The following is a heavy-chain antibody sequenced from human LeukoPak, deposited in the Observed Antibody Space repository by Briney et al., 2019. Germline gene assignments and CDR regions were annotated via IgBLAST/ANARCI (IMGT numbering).Heavy chain of an antibody. D-gene: IGHD5-24*01. CDR2: IYPGDSDT. Sequence: GESLKISCKGSGYCFTSYWIGWVRQMPGKGLEWMGIIYPGDSDTRYSPSFQGQVTISADKSISTAYLQWSSLKASDTAMYYCARLGAYNYVPYYYYYYMDVWGKGTTVTASS. J-gene: IGHJ6*03. V-gene: IGHV5-51*01. CDR3: ARLGAYNYVPYYYYYYMDV. CDR1: GYCFTSYW.